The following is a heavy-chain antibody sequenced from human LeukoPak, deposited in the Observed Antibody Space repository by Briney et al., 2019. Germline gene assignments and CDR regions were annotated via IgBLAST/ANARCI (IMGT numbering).Heavy chain of an antibody. Sequence: GGSLRLSCAASGFTFSSYAMHWVRQAPGKGLEWVAVISYDGSNKYYADSVKGRFTISRDNAKNSLYLQMNSLRAEDTALYYCARDRSLRIFDYWGQGTLVTVSS. J-gene: IGHJ4*02. CDR2: ISYDGSNK. V-gene: IGHV3-30*04. CDR1: GFTFSSYA. CDR3: ARDRSLRIFDY. D-gene: IGHD2-15*01.